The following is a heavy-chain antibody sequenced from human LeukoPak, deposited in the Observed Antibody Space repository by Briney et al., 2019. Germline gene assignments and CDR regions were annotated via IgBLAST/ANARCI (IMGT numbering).Heavy chain of an antibody. CDR2: ISYDGSNK. J-gene: IGHJ4*02. Sequence: GGSLRLSCAASGFTFGSYGMHWVRQAPGKGLEWVAVISYDGSNKYYADSVKGRFTISRDNSKNTLYLQMNSLRAEDTAVYYCAKVSFTVTTPYVGDWGQGTLVTVSS. CDR1: GFTFGSYG. D-gene: IGHD4-17*01. CDR3: AKVSFTVTTPYVGD. V-gene: IGHV3-30*18.